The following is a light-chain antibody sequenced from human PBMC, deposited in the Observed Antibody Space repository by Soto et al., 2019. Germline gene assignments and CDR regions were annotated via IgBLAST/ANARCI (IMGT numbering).Light chain of an antibody. CDR2: DAS. V-gene: IGKV3-11*01. Sequence: EIVLTQSPATLSLSPGERATLSCRASQNVSTYLAWYQQKPGQAPRLLIYDASNRATGIPARFSRSGSATDFTLTISSLEPEDFAVYYCQQRTNWLTFGPGTKVDIK. CDR3: QQRTNWLT. CDR1: QNVSTY. J-gene: IGKJ3*01.